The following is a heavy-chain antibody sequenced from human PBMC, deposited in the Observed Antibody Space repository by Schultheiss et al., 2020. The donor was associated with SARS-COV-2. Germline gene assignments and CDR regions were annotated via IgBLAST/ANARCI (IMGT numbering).Heavy chain of an antibody. Sequence: GGSLRLSCAASGFTVSCNEMSWVRQAPGKGLEWVSSISSSSSYIYYADSVKGRFTISRDNAKNTLYLQMNSLRAEDTAVYYCARRARIVGATANYYFDYWGQGTLVTVSS. D-gene: IGHD1-26*01. V-gene: IGHV3-21*01. CDR2: ISSSSSYI. CDR1: GFTVSCNE. J-gene: IGHJ4*02. CDR3: ARRARIVGATANYYFDY.